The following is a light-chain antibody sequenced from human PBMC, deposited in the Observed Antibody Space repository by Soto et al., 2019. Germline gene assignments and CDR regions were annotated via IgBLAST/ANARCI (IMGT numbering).Light chain of an antibody. Sequence: EIVLTQSPATLSSFPGDRVTLSCRASQAVNTRLAWYQHKPGQAPRLLIYYASIRATGIPDRFSGSGSGTDFTLTISRLQREDFAVYYCQHYGDPSWAFGQGTKVDIK. J-gene: IGKJ1*01. CDR1: QAVNTR. CDR2: YAS. CDR3: QHYGDPSWA. V-gene: IGKV3-20*01.